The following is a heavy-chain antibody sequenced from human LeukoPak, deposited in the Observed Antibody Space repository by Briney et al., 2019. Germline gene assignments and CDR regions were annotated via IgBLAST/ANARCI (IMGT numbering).Heavy chain of an antibody. D-gene: IGHD5-12*01. CDR3: ARWLIGYVS. CDR2: INHSGST. V-gene: IGHV4-39*07. CDR1: GVSISSSNSY. J-gene: IGHJ5*02. Sequence: PSETLSLTCTVSGVSISSSNSYWSWIRQPPGKGLEWIGEINHSGSTNYNPSLKSRVTISVDTSKNQFSLKLSSVTAADTAVYYCARWLIGYVSWGQGTLVTVSS.